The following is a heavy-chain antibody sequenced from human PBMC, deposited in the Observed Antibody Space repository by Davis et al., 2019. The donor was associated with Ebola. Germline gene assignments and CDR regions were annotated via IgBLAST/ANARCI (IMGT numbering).Heavy chain of an antibody. V-gene: IGHV4-31*03. D-gene: IGHD2-2*01. CDR3: ARGGIVVVPAAIIDYYYYYGMDV. CDR2: LFYTGKT. CDR1: GASLISGGYY. Sequence: MPSETLSLTCTVSGASLISGGYYWSWIRQRPGKGLEWIGYLFYTGKTYYNPSLESRLTLSMDTSKNQFSLKLTSVTVSDTAVYYCARGGIVVVPAAIIDYYYYYGMDVWGQGTTVTVSS. J-gene: IGHJ6*02.